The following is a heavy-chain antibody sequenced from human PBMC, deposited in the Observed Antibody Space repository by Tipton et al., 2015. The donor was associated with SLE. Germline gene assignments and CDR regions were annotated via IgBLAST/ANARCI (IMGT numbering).Heavy chain of an antibody. CDR1: GGSISSHY. J-gene: IGHJ4*02. V-gene: IGHV4-59*11. D-gene: IGHD6-13*01. Sequence: LRLSCTVSGGSISSHYWSWIRQPPGKGLEWIGYIYYSGSTNYNPSLKSRVTISVDTSKNQFSLKLSSVTAADTAVYYCARDSGAAAGVDYWGQGTLVTVSS. CDR2: IYYSGST. CDR3: ARDSGAAAGVDY.